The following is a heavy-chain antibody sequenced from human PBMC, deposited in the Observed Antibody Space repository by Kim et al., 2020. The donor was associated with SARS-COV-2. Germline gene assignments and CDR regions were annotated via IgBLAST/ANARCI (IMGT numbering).Heavy chain of an antibody. D-gene: IGHD3-22*01. CDR3: ARGYYDSSGYYPEYYGMDV. J-gene: IGHJ6*02. V-gene: IGHV3-48*02. Sequence: GGSLRLSCAASGFTFSSYSMNWVRQAPGKGLEWVSYISSSSSTIYYADSVKGRFTISRDNAKNSLYLQMNSLRDEDTAVYYCARGYYDSSGYYPEYYGMDVWGQGTTVTVSS. CDR2: ISSSSSTI. CDR1: GFTFSSYS.